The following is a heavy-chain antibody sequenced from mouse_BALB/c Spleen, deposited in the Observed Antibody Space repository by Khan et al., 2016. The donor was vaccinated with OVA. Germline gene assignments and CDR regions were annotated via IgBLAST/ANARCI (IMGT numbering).Heavy chain of an antibody. D-gene: IGHD2-10*02. CDR2: ISNGGGNT. V-gene: IGHV5-12*02. Sequence: EVELVESGGGLVQPGGSLKLSCATSGFTFSDYYMYWFRQTPEKRLEWVAYISNGGGNTYYPDTVKGRFTISRDNAKNTLSLQMSRLRSEDTALYYCARNGYGKGDAMDYWGQGTSVTVSS. J-gene: IGHJ4*01. CDR1: GFTFSDYY. CDR3: ARNGYGKGDAMDY.